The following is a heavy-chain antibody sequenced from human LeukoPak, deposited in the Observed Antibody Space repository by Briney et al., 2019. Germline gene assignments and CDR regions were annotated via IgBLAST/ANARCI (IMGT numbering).Heavy chain of an antibody. CDR3: VRDASYIYGKDV. D-gene: IGHD5-18*01. J-gene: IGHJ6*02. CDR2: ISSSSGYI. Sequence: GGSLRLSCAASGFTFSSYSMNWVRQAPGKGREWVSSISSSSGYIYYADSVKGRFTISRDNAKNSLYLQMNSLRAEDTAMYYCVRDASYIYGKDVWGQGTTVTVPS. CDR1: GFTFSSYS. V-gene: IGHV3-21*01.